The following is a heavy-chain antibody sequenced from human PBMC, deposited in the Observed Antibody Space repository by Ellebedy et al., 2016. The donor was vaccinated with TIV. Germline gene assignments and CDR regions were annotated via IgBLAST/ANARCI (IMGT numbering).Heavy chain of an antibody. V-gene: IGHV4-4*01. Sequence: SETLSLXCAVSGGSISTRNRRNFVRQPPGKGLEKIWPINLSGSTNYSPSLKSRVTISVDSSKNQFSLELTSVTAADMALYCSARREESETWGPFDCWGEGTLVTVSS. CDR1: GGSISTRNR. D-gene: IGHD3-16*01. J-gene: IGHJ4*02. CDR3: ARREESETWGPFDC. CDR2: INLSGST.